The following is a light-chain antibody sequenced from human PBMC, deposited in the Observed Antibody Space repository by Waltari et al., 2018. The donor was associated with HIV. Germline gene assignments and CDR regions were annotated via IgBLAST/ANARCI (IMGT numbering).Light chain of an antibody. CDR2: AAS. CDR1: QDISNY. J-gene: IGKJ3*01. V-gene: IGKV1-9*01. CDR3: QQLSGDPFT. Sequence: DIHLTQSPSFLSASVRYRMTITSRASQDISNYLDWYQQKPGKVPKLLIYAASNLQSGVPSRFSGSGSGTEFTLTISGLQPEDFATYYCQQLSGDPFTFGPGTNVDLK.